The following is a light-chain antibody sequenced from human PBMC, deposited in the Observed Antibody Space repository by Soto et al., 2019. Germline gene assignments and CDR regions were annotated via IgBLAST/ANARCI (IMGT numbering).Light chain of an antibody. CDR2: GAS. CDR1: QDIRIY. Sequence: DIQMTQSPSSLSASVGDRVAITCRASQDIRIYLAWYQQKPGKAPKLLIYGASTLQSGVPSRFSGSGSGTDFTLTINSLHPEDVATYFCQKYDSAPYTFGQGTKLEIK. CDR3: QKYDSAPYT. J-gene: IGKJ2*01. V-gene: IGKV1-27*01.